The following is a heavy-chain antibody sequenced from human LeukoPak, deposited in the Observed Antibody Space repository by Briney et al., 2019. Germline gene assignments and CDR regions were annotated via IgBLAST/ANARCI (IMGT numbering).Heavy chain of an antibody. D-gene: IGHD3-22*01. J-gene: IGHJ4*02. CDR1: GGSISSGSYY. CDR3: ARGGWNKFDY. Sequence: SETLSLTCTVSGGSISSGSYYWSWIRQPAGKGLEWIGHIYTSGSTNYNPSLKSRVTISVDTSKNQFSLKLSSVTAADTAVYYCARGGWNKFDYWGQGTLVTVSS. V-gene: IGHV4-61*09. CDR2: IYTSGST.